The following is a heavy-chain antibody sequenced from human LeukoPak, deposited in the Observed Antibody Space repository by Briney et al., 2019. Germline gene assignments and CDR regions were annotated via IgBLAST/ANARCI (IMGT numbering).Heavy chain of an antibody. CDR1: GYTFTSYA. J-gene: IGHJ4*02. CDR3: AREGSQEVPPAIDY. D-gene: IGHD1-26*01. Sequence: ASVKVSCKASGYTFTSYAMNWVRQAPGQGLEWMGWINTNTGNPTYAQGFTGRFVFSLDTSVSTAYLQISSLKAEDTAVYYCAREGSQEVPPAIDYWGQGTLVTVSS. V-gene: IGHV7-4-1*02. CDR2: INTNTGNP.